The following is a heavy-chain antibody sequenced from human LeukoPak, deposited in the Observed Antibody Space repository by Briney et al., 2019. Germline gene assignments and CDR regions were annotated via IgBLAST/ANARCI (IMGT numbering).Heavy chain of an antibody. J-gene: IGHJ6*03. CDR3: ARKGIGSSRYQNMDV. CDR1: GFTFSTYG. CDR2: ISGSGDST. D-gene: IGHD6-25*01. V-gene: IGHV3-23*01. Sequence: GGSLRLSCAASGFTFSTYGMTWVRQAPGKGLEWVSGISGSGDSTYYADSVKGRFTISRDNSKNTLFLQMNSLRAEDTAVYYCARKGIGSSRYQNMDVWGKGTTVTVSS.